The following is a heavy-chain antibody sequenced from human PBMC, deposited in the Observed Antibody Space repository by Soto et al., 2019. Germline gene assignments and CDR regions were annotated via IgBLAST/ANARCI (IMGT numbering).Heavy chain of an antibody. V-gene: IGHV3-48*04. Sequence: PGGSLRLSCAASGFTFSSYSMNWVRQAPGKGLEWVSYISSNSSTINYADSVKGRFTISRDNAKNTLYLQMNSLRAEDTAVYYCARDLLFSDYGDIGDGYWGQGTLVTVSS. J-gene: IGHJ4*02. D-gene: IGHD4-17*01. CDR2: ISSNSSTI. CDR1: GFTFSSYS. CDR3: ARDLLFSDYGDIGDGY.